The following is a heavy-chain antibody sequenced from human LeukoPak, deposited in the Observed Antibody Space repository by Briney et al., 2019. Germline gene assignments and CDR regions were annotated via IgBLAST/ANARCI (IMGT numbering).Heavy chain of an antibody. D-gene: IGHD2/OR15-2a*01. V-gene: IGHV4-59*11. J-gene: IGHJ4*02. CDR3: ARSFHAYFDY. CDR1: GGSISSHY. Sequence: SETLSLTCTVSGGSISSHYWSWIRQPPGKGLEWIGYIYYIGSTNYSPSLKSRVTISVDTSKNQFSLKLSSVTAADTAVYYCARSFHAYFDYWGQGTLVTVSS. CDR2: IYYIGST.